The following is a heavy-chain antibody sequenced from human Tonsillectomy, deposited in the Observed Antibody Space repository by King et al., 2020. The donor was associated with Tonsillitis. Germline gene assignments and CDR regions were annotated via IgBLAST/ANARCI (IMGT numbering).Heavy chain of an antibody. D-gene: IGHD3-16*02. CDR3: ARGGPLSNIFDV. J-gene: IGHJ3*01. CDR1: GGTFSSYA. V-gene: IGHV1-69*12. CDR2: IIPMFGTS. Sequence: QLVQSGTEVKKPGSSVKVSCKASGGTFSSYAISWVRQAPRQGLEWMGGIIPMFGTSNDAQKFQGRVTITADESTSTAYMGLSSLRSEDTAVYYCARGGPLSNIFDVWGQGTMVTVSS.